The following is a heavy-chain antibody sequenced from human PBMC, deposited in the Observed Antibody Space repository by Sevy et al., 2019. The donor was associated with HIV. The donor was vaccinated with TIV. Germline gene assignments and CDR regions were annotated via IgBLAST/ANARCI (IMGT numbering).Heavy chain of an antibody. CDR1: GYTFTSYD. J-gene: IGHJ6*02. D-gene: IGHD3-22*01. Sequence: ASVKVSCKASGYTFTSYDINWVRQATGQGLEWMGWMNSNSGNTGYAQKFQGRVTMTRNTSISTAYMELSSLRSEDTAVYYCARYYYDSSGYYDYNGMDVWCQGTTVTVSS. CDR2: MNSNSGNT. CDR3: ARYYYDSSGYYDYNGMDV. V-gene: IGHV1-8*01.